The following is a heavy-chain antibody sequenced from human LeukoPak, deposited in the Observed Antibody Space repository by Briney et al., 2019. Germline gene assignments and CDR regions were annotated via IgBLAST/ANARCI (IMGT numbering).Heavy chain of an antibody. CDR3: ARDHPRNGVGSYYYGMDV. D-gene: IGHD2-8*01. CDR2: IYSGGST. CDR1: GFTVSNYK. J-gene: IGHJ6*02. Sequence: GGSLRLSCAASGFTVSNYKMTWVRQGLQEGLEWGSVIYSGGSTYYADSVKGRFTISRDISKKTLYLQMNSLRAEDTAVYYCARDHPRNGVGSYYYGMDVWGQGTTVTVSS. V-gene: IGHV3-66*01.